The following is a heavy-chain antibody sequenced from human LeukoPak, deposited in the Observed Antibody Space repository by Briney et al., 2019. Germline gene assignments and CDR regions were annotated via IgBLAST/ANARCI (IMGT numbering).Heavy chain of an antibody. CDR1: GGSIGSYY. CDR2: VYSSGTT. D-gene: IGHD2-2*01. V-gene: IGHV4-4*07. CDR3: ARGRYCTTTSCTYWYFDL. Sequence: SETLSLTCTVSGGSIGSYYWSWIRQPAGEGLEWIGRVYSSGTTNYNPSLQSRVTMSVDSSKNEFSLKLNSVTAADTAVYYCARGRYCTTTSCTYWYFDLWGRGTLVTVSS. J-gene: IGHJ2*01.